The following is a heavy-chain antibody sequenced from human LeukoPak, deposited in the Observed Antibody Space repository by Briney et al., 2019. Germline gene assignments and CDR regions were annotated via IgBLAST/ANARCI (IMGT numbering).Heavy chain of an antibody. CDR2: ISYDGSNK. CDR3: ARGYYYGSGSFDY. D-gene: IGHD3-10*01. J-gene: IGHJ4*02. V-gene: IGHV3-30*03. Sequence: GGALRLSCAASGFTFSSYGMHWVRQAPGKGLEWVAVISYDGSNKYYADSVKGRFTISRDNSKNTLFLQMNSLRAEDTAVYYCARGYYYGSGSFDYWGQGTLVTVSS. CDR1: GFTFSSYG.